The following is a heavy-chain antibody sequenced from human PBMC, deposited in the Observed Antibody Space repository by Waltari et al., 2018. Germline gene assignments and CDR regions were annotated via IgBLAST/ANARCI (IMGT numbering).Heavy chain of an antibody. CDR1: GASISNYY. V-gene: IGHV4-59*01. Sequence: QVQLQESGPGLVKPSETLYLICSVSGASISNYYWTWVRQLPGKGLEWIGYILYTGNTNYNPSLTSRLTISVDTSKNQFSLNLNSVTAADTAVYYCARGGWSLDNWGRGTLVTVSS. CDR3: ARGGWSLDN. D-gene: IGHD6-19*01. CDR2: ILYTGNT. J-gene: IGHJ4*02.